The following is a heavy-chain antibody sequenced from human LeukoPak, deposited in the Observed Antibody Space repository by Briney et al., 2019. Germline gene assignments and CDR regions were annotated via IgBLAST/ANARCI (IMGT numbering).Heavy chain of an antibody. CDR1: GFSLSTTGEG. CDR3: VHRKGVAYDLWSGYSNFDY. Sequence: SGPTLVNPTQTLTLTCTFSGFSLSTTGEGVAWIRQPPGRALEWLALIFWNDDKTYSPSLKRRLTITKDTSKNQVVLTMTNMDPVDTGTYFCVHRKGVAYDLWSGYSNFDYWGQGALVTVSS. J-gene: IGHJ4*02. V-gene: IGHV2-5*04. CDR2: IFWNDDK. D-gene: IGHD3-3*01.